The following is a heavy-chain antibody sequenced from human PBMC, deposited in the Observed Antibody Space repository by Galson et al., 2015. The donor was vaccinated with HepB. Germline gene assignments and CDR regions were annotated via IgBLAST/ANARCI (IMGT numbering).Heavy chain of an antibody. D-gene: IGHD4-11*01. Sequence: SVKVSCKASGYTFTGYYMHWVRQAPGQGLEWMGRINPNSGGTDYAQKFQGRVTMTRDTSISTAHMELSSLRSDDTAVYYCARQTTTTVIYHGMDVWGQGTTVTVS. V-gene: IGHV1-2*06. CDR3: ARQTTTTVIYHGMDV. CDR2: INPNSGGT. CDR1: GYTFTGYY. J-gene: IGHJ6*02.